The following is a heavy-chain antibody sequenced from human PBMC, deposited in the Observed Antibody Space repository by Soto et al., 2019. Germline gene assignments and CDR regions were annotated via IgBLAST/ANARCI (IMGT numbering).Heavy chain of an antibody. Sequence: ASVKVSCKASGYTFTGYYMHWVRQAPGQGLEWMGWINPNSGGTNYAQKFQGWVTMTRDTSISTAYMELSRLRSDDTAVYYCARRGGRYRNAFDIWGQGTMVTVSS. CDR3: ARRGGRYRNAFDI. D-gene: IGHD1-26*01. CDR1: GYTFTGYY. CDR2: INPNSGGT. V-gene: IGHV1-2*04. J-gene: IGHJ3*02.